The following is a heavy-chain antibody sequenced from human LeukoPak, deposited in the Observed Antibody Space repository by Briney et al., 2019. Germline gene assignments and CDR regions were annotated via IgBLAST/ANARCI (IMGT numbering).Heavy chain of an antibody. CDR2: IYHSGST. J-gene: IGHJ4*02. CDR3: ARKRVLDY. CDR1: GYSISSGYY. V-gene: IGHV4-38-2*02. Sequence: SETLSLTCTVSGYSISSGYYWGWIRQPPGKGLEWIGSIYHSGSTYYNPSLKSRVTISVDTSKNQFSLKLSSVTAADTAVYYCARKRVLDYWGQGTLVTDSS. D-gene: IGHD1-1*01.